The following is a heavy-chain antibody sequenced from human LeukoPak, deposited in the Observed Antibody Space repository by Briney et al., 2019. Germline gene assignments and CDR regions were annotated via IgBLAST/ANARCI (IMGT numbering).Heavy chain of an antibody. Sequence: GRSLRLSCAASGFTFSSYAMSWVRQAPGKGLEWVSAISGSGGSTYYADSVKGRFTISRDNSKNTLYLQMNSLRAEDTAVYYCAKDHYYDSKGGMYAFDIWGQGTMVTVSS. J-gene: IGHJ3*02. D-gene: IGHD3-22*01. CDR3: AKDHYYDSKGGMYAFDI. V-gene: IGHV3-23*01. CDR1: GFTFSSYA. CDR2: ISGSGGST.